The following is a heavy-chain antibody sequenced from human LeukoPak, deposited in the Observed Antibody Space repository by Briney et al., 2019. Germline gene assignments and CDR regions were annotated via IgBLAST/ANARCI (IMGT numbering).Heavy chain of an antibody. CDR3: AKDDIYIRFYS. CDR1: GFTFSSHG. J-gene: IGHJ5*01. CDR2: ITGSGANT. V-gene: IGHV3-23*01. Sequence: GETLRLSCAASGFTFSSHGMNWVRQAPGKGLEWVSGITGSGANTYYADSVKGRFTISRDNSRNTLYLQMNSLRVEDTALYYCAKDDIYIRFYSWGRGNLVTVSS. D-gene: IGHD3-9*01.